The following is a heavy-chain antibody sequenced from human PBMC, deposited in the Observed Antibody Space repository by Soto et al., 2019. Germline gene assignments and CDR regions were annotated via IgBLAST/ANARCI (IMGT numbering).Heavy chain of an antibody. J-gene: IGHJ4*02. CDR1: GFTFSSYA. CDR3: AKVIFGGVIVIPFDY. V-gene: IGHV3-23*01. D-gene: IGHD3-16*02. Sequence: GGSLRLSCAASGFTFSSYAMSWVRQAPGKGLEWVSAISGSGGSTYYADSVKGRFTISRDNSKNTLYLQMNSLRAEDTAVYYCAKVIFGGVIVIPFDYWDQGTLVTVSS. CDR2: ISGSGGST.